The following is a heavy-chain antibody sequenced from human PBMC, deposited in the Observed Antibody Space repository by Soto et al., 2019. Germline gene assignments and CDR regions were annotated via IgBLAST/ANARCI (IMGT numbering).Heavy chain of an antibody. CDR2: INHSGST. CDR3: ARNKGYCSCGSCPGAAFDI. J-gene: IGHJ3*02. CDR1: GGSFSGYY. Sequence: SETLSLTCAVYGGSFSGYYWSWIRQPPXKGLEWIGEINHSGSTNYNPSLKSRVTISVDTSKNQFSLKLSSVTAADTAVYYCARNKGYCSCGSCPGAAFDIRGQGTMVTVPS. D-gene: IGHD2-15*01. V-gene: IGHV4-34*01.